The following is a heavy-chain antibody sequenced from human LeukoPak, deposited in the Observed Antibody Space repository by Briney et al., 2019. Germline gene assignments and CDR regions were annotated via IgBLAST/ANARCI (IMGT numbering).Heavy chain of an antibody. CDR2: ISGSGGTT. D-gene: IGHD2-15*01. V-gene: IGHV3-23*01. J-gene: IGHJ4*02. CDR1: GFTFSSYG. CDR3: AKFAQRYCSGGSCHPFDY. Sequence: GGSLRLSCAASGFTFSSYGMSWVRQAPGKGLKWVSAISGSGGTTYYADSVKGRFTISRDNSKNTLHLQMNSLRAEDTAAYYCAKFAQRYCSGGSCHPFDYWGQGTLVTVSS.